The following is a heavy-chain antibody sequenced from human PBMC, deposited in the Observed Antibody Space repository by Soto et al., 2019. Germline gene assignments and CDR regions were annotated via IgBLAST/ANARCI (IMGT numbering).Heavy chain of an antibody. CDR3: ARRSSGWYFDY. Sequence: GGSLRLSCAASGLTLSSFWMSWVRQAPGKGPEWVASINQDGNNKQYVDSVKGRFTISRDNAENSLYLQMNSLRAEDTAVYYCARRSSGWYFDYWGQGTLVTVSS. CDR2: INQDGNNK. V-gene: IGHV3-7*03. CDR1: GLTLSSFW. D-gene: IGHD6-19*01. J-gene: IGHJ4*02.